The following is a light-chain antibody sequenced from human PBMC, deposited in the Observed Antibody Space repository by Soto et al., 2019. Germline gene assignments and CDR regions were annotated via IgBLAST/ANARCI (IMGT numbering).Light chain of an antibody. CDR2: DVS. J-gene: IGLJ1*01. Sequence: QSALTQPRSVSASPGQSVTISCTGATSDVGGYNYVSWYQQHPGKAPKLVIYDVSKRPSGLPDRFSGSKSGNTASLTISGLQAEDEADYYCCSYATQYTYVFGTGTKVTVL. CDR1: TSDVGGYNY. V-gene: IGLV2-11*01. CDR3: CSYATQYTYV.